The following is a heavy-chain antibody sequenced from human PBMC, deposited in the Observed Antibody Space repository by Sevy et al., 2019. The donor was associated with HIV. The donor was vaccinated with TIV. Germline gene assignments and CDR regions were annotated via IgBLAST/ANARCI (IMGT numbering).Heavy chain of an antibody. CDR2: ISYEGTET. CDR3: ARDGGNSVKWYPLY. V-gene: IGHV3-30-3*01. Sequence: GSLRLSCAASGFAFSTHAMHWVRQAPGKGLEWVVVISYEGTETFYAASVEGRFTISRDNSKNMLSLQINSLRPEDTAVYYCARDGGNSVKWYPLYWGHGTLVTVSS. J-gene: IGHJ4*01. CDR1: GFAFSTHA. D-gene: IGHD2-2*01.